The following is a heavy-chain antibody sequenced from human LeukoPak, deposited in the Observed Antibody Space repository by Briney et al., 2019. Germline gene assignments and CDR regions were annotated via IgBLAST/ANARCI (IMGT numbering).Heavy chain of an antibody. Sequence: GGSLRLSCAASGFTFSSYAMSWVLQAPGKGLEWVSAISGSGGSTYYADSVKGRFTISRDNSKNTLYLQMNSLRAEDTAVYYCANAGYCSGGSCSYPYYFDYWGQGTLVTVSS. CDR2: ISGSGGST. CDR1: GFTFSSYA. D-gene: IGHD2-15*01. J-gene: IGHJ4*02. CDR3: ANAGYCSGGSCSYPYYFDY. V-gene: IGHV3-23*01.